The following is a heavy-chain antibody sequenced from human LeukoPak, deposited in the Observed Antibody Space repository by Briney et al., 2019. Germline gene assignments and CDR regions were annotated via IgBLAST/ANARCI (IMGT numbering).Heavy chain of an antibody. CDR1: GDSITSGSYY. V-gene: IGHV4-39*07. CDR3: ASPYLHCSSTSCRPGGAFDI. D-gene: IGHD2-2*01. Sequence: SETLSLTCTVSGDSITSGSYYWGWIRQPPGRGLEWIGEINHSGSTNYNPSLKSRVTISVDTSKNQFSLKLSSVTAADTAVYYCASPYLHCSSTSCRPGGAFDIWAKGQWSPSLQ. J-gene: IGHJ3*02. CDR2: INHSGST.